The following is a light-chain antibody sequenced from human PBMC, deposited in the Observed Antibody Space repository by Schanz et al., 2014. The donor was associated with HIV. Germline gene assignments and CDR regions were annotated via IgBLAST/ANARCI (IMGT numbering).Light chain of an antibody. V-gene: IGKV3-20*01. J-gene: IGKJ1*01. Sequence: ETVLTQSPGSLSLSPGERATLSCRASQSLGGSQLAWYQHKPGQAPRLLIYGASSRATGIPDRFSGSGSGTDFSLTISRLEPEDFAVYYCHQFGRLPWTFGQGTKVEIK. CDR3: HQFGRLPWT. CDR1: QSLGGSQ. CDR2: GAS.